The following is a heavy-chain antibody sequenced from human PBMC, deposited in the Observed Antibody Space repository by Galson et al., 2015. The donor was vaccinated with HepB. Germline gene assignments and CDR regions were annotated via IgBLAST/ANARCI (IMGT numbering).Heavy chain of an antibody. Sequence: SLRLSCAASGFTFSSSGMHWVRQAPGKGLEWLAVIYSDGRSKYYADSVKGRFTISRDNSKNTLYLQVNSLRDEDMAVYFCAREGPAAPSRGYYYGVDVWGQGTTVTVSS. CDR2: IYSDGRSK. CDR1: GFTFSSSG. D-gene: IGHD6-13*01. CDR3: AREGPAAPSRGYYYGVDV. J-gene: IGHJ6*02. V-gene: IGHV3-33*08.